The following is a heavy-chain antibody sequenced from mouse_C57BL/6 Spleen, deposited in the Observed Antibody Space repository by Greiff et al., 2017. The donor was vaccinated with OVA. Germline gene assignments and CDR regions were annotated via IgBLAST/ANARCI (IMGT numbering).Heavy chain of an antibody. CDR1: GFTFSDYG. Sequence: EVHLVESGGGLVKPGGSLQLSCAASGFTFSDYGMHWVRQAPEKGLEWVAYISSGSSTIYYADPVKGRFPNSRDNAQITLFLQMATLRAEDTSVYCCARTPFAYWGQGTLVTVSA. CDR3: ARTPFAY. CDR2: ISSGSSTI. J-gene: IGHJ3*01. V-gene: IGHV5-17*01.